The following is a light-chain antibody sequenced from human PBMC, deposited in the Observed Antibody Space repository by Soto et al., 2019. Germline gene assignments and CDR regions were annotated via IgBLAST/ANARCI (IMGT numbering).Light chain of an antibody. J-gene: IGKJ4*01. CDR3: QQYGSSPLT. CDR1: QSVSSSY. Sequence: EIVLTQSPGTLSLSPGERATLSCRASQSVSSSYLAWYQQKPGQPPRLLIYGASSRATGIPDRFSGSGSGTDVTLPISRLEPEDFAVYYCQQYGSSPLTFGGGTKVDIK. CDR2: GAS. V-gene: IGKV3-20*01.